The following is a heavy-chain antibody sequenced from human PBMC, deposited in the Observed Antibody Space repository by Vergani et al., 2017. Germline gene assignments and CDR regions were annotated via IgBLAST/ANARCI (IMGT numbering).Heavy chain of an antibody. J-gene: IGHJ4*02. D-gene: IGHD3-22*01. Sequence: QVQLQESGPGLVKPSQTLSLTCTVSGGSISSGSYYWSWIRQPAGKGLEWIGRIYTSGSTNYNPSLKSRVTISVDTSKNQLSLKLSSVTAADSAVYCCASSPYYYDTSGHDYWGQGTLVTVSS. V-gene: IGHV4-61*02. CDR3: ASSPYYYDTSGHDY. CDR2: IYTSGST. CDR1: GGSISSGSYY.